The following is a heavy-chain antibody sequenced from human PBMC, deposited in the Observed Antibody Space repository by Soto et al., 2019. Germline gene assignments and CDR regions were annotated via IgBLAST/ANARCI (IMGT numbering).Heavy chain of an antibody. CDR1: GVTFNIYA. J-gene: IGHJ6*03. CDR3: ASEGPNYLYGSSWTSGGGYYMDV. Sequence: GGSLRLSCAASGVTFNIYAMSWVRQAPWKGLEWVSAISGSGGRTHYADSVTGRFTISRDNSKNTLYLQMNSLGAEDTAVYYCASEGPNYLYGSSWTSGGGYYMDVWGKGTTVTVSS. CDR2: ISGSGGRT. D-gene: IGHD2-15*01. V-gene: IGHV3-23*01.